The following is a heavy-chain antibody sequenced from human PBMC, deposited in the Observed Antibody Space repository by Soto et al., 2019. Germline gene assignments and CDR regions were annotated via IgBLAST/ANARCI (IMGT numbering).Heavy chain of an antibody. CDR2: ISAYNGNT. V-gene: IGHV1-18*01. Sequence: ASVKVSCKASGYSFDSYGISWVRQAPGQGLEWMGWISAYNGNTNYAQKLQGRVTMTTDTSTSIAYMELRSLRSDDTAVYYCARDLSPYSSSSGWYDPWGQGTLVTVSS. CDR1: GYSFDSYG. CDR3: ARDLSPYSSSSGWYDP. J-gene: IGHJ5*02. D-gene: IGHD6-6*01.